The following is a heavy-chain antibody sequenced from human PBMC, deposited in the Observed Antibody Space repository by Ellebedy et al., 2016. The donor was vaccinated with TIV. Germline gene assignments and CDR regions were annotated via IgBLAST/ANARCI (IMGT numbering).Heavy chain of an antibody. J-gene: IGHJ4*02. CDR2: MNPNSGNT. D-gene: IGHD2/OR15-2a*01. V-gene: IGHV1-8*01. CDR1: GYNFATFD. CDR3: TRGARTFLWSDY. Sequence: AASVKVSCKTSGYNFATFDIIWVRQAIGQGLQWMGWMNPNSGNTGYAQEFRGRISMTRDTSIDTAYMELRRLTSEDTAVYFCTRGARTFLWSDYWGQGTLVTVSS.